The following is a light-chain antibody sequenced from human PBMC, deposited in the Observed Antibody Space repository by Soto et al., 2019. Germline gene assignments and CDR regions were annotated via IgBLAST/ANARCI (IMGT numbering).Light chain of an antibody. CDR1: SSDVGGDNY. CDR2: EVT. Sequence: QSALTQPPSASGSPGQSVTISCTGTSSDVGGDNYLSWYQHRPGKAPQLIIYEVTKRPSGVPNRLFGSKSGNTASLTVSVLQAEDEADYFYISYAGMYTYVFGTGTKLTVL. CDR3: ISYAGMYTYV. J-gene: IGLJ1*01. V-gene: IGLV2-8*01.